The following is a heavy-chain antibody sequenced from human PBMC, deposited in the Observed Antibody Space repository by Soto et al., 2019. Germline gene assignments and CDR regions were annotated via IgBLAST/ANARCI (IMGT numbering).Heavy chain of an antibody. CDR1: GFSLSTSGMC. J-gene: IGHJ4*02. Sequence: SGPTLVNPTQTLTLTCTFSGFSLSTSGMCVSWIRQPPGKALEWLARIDWDDDKYYSTSLKTRLTISKDTSKNQVVLTMTNMDPVDTATYFCSRIAAAGTFHFDYWGQGTQVTVSS. CDR3: SRIAAAGTFHFDY. CDR2: IDWDDDK. V-gene: IGHV2-70*11. D-gene: IGHD6-13*01.